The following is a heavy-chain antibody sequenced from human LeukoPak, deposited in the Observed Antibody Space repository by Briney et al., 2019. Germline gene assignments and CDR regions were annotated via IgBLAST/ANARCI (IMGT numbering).Heavy chain of an antibody. Sequence: PSETLSLTCTVSGGSISSYYWSWIRQPPGKGLEWIGYIYYSGSTNYNPSLKSRVTISVDTSKNQFSLKLSSVTAADTAVYYCASFRGGVDSSPFDYWGQGTQVTVSS. CDR1: GGSISSYY. V-gene: IGHV4-59*01. J-gene: IGHJ4*02. D-gene: IGHD3-22*01. CDR2: IYYSGST. CDR3: ASFRGGVDSSPFDY.